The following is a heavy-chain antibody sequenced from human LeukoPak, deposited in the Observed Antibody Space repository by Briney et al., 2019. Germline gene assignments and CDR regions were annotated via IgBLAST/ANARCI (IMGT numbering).Heavy chain of an antibody. J-gene: IGHJ4*02. CDR1: GFSLSNSGMW. CDR3: ARITIGVPAASDY. Sequence: SGPTLVKPTKTLTLTCTFSGFSLSNSGMWVSWIRQPPGKALEWLARIDWDDDKYYSTSLKTRLTISKDTSKNQVVLTMTNMDPVDTATYYCARITIGVPAASDYWGQGTLVTVSS. V-gene: IGHV2-70*11. CDR2: IDWDDDK. D-gene: IGHD2-2*01.